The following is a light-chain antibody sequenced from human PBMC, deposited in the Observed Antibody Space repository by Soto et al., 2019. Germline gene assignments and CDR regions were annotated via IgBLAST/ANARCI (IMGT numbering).Light chain of an antibody. Sequence: ESVLTQSPGTMSLSPGERATLSCRASQSITNNYLAWYQQKPGRAPRLLIYGASSRATGIPDRFSGSGSGTDFTLTISRMEPEDYAMYYCQQYGYLVTFGGGTKVEIK. J-gene: IGKJ4*01. CDR2: GAS. CDR3: QQYGYLVT. CDR1: QSITNNY. V-gene: IGKV3-20*01.